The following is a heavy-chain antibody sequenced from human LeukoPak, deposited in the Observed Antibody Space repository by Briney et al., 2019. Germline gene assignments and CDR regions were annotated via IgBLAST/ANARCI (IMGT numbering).Heavy chain of an antibody. J-gene: IGHJ4*02. Sequence: GGSLRLSCVPSGFSFSNYAMSWVRQAPGKGLEWVSSISGSGGSTHYADSVKGRFTISRDKTKNTLYMQMNSLRAEDTAVYYCAKSAYYDASGYYREYYFDYWGQGTLVTVSS. CDR1: GFSFSNYA. D-gene: IGHD3-22*01. CDR2: ISGSGGST. V-gene: IGHV3-23*01. CDR3: AKSAYYDASGYYREYYFDY.